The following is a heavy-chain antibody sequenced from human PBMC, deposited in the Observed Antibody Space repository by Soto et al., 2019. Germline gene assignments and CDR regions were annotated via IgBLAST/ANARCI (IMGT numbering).Heavy chain of an antibody. CDR3: ARGQWGGYGYYFYGMDV. J-gene: IGHJ6*02. D-gene: IGHD5-12*01. V-gene: IGHV1-2*04. CDR2: INPNSGGT. CDR1: GYTFTGYY. Sequence: ASVKVSCKASGYTFTGYYMHWVRQAPGQGLEWMGWINPNSGGTNYAQKFQGWVTMTRDTSISTAYMELSRLRSDDTAVYYCARGQWGGYGYYFYGMDVWGQGTTVTVSS.